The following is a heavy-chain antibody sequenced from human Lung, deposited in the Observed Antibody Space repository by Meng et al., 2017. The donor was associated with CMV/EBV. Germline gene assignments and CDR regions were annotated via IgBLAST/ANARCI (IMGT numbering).Heavy chain of an antibody. CDR2: ISFDGKKE. Sequence: GESLKISCAASGFTFSSFAMHWVRQAPGKGLEWVAMISFDGKKESYADSVKGRFTISRDNSKTTVYLQMNSLRSEDTAVYYCARDAGSGQYYYDSRGYYDYWGQGTTVTVSS. CDR3: ARDAGSGQYYYDSRGYYDY. CDR1: GFTFSSFA. D-gene: IGHD3-22*01. V-gene: IGHV3-30*04. J-gene: IGHJ4*02.